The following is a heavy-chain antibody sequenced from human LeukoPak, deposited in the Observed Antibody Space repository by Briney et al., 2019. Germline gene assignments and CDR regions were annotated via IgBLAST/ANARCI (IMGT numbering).Heavy chain of an antibody. Sequence: GGSLRLSCAASALTFSSYWMDCVRHAPGKGLVWVSVINGDGSSTRYPDSVKGRFTISRDNAKNTLYLQMNSLRAEDTAVCYCAGGGGAYRARGLDYWGQGTLVTASS. CDR1: ALTFSSYW. J-gene: IGHJ4*02. CDR3: AGGGGAYRARGLDY. V-gene: IGHV3-74*01. D-gene: IGHD5-24*01. CDR2: INGDGSST.